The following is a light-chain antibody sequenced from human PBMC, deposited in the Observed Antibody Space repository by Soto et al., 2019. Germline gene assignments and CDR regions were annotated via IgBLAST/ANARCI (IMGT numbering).Light chain of an antibody. J-gene: IGLJ3*02. V-gene: IGLV1-51*01. CDR2: DNT. CDR1: TSNIGNNY. Sequence: QSVLTQPPSVSAAPGQRVTISCSGSTSNIGNNYVSWYQQLPGSAPKLLIYDNTKRPSGIPARFSGSRSGTSATLGITGLQTGDEADYYCGTWDTSLSAGVFGGGTKLTV. CDR3: GTWDTSLSAGV.